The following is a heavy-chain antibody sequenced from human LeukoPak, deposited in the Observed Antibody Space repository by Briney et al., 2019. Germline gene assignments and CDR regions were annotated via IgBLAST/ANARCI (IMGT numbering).Heavy chain of an antibody. CDR1: GFTFSSYE. D-gene: IGHD3-22*01. CDR3: ARDSDNSGYFDY. Sequence: PGGSLRLSCAASGFTFSSYEMNWVRQAPGKGLEWVSYISSSGNTIYYTDSVGGRFTISRDNAKNSLYLQMNSLRAEDTAIYYCARDSDNSGYFDYWGQGTLVTVSS. V-gene: IGHV3-48*03. CDR2: ISSSGNTI. J-gene: IGHJ4*02.